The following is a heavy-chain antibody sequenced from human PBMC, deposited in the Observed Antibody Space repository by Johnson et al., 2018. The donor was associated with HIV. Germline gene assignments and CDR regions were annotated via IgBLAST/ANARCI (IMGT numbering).Heavy chain of an antibody. CDR2: ISGSGGTI. D-gene: IGHD6-19*01. V-gene: IGHV3-11*01. CDR3: ARGTGGWPLFDI. Sequence: VQLVESGGGLVKPGGSLRLSCTASGFSFSDYYMSWIRQAPGEGLEWVSYISGSGGTIYNADSVKGRFTISRDNAKNSLYLQMNSLRAEDMAVYYCARGTGGWPLFDIWGQGTMVTVSS. CDR1: GFSFSDYY. J-gene: IGHJ3*02.